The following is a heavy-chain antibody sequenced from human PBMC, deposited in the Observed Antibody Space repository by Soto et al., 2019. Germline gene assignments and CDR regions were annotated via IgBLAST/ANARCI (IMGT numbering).Heavy chain of an antibody. CDR1: GYTFTSYA. CDR2: INAGSGNT. D-gene: IGHD4-17*01. CDR3: ARRGEDFDYGDYVGYYYYMDV. J-gene: IGHJ6*03. Sequence: GASVKVSCKASGYTFTSYAMHWVRQAPGQRLEWMGWINAGSGNTKYSQKFQGRVTITRDTSASTAYMELSSLRSEDTAVYYCARRGEDFDYGDYVGYYYYMDVWGKGTTVTVSS. V-gene: IGHV1-3*01.